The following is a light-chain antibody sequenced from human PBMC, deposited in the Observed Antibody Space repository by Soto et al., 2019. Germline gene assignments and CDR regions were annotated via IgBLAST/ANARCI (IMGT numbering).Light chain of an antibody. CDR3: QQYGSSPFT. J-gene: IGKJ3*01. CDR2: GAS. Sequence: EIVLTQSPGTLSLSPGERATLSCRASQSVSSSYLGWYQQKPGQAPRLLIDGASSRATGIPDRFSGSGSGTDFTLTISRLEPEDFAVYFCQQYGSSPFTFGPGTKVDIK. CDR1: QSVSSSY. V-gene: IGKV3-20*01.